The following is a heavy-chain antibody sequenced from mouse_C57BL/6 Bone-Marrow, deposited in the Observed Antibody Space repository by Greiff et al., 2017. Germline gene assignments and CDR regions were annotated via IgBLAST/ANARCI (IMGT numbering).Heavy chain of an antibody. CDR3: ARSKNWDSWFAY. D-gene: IGHD4-1*01. J-gene: IGHJ3*01. CDR2: INPGRGGT. V-gene: IGHV1-54*01. Sequence: QVQLQQSGSELVRPGTSVQVSCKASGYAFTNSLIEWVKQRPGPGLEWIGVINPGRGGTNSTETFKGKATLTADKSSSTAYMQLSSLPSEDSAVYFGARSKNWDSWFAYWGQGTLVTVSA. CDR1: GYAFTNSL.